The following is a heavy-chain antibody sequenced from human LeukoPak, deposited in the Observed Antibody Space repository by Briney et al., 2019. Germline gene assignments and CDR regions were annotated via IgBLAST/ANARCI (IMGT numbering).Heavy chain of an antibody. D-gene: IGHD6-13*01. V-gene: IGHV3-30*02. CDR1: GFPFSSYG. CDR2: IRYGGSNK. Sequence: TGGSLRLSCAASGFPFSSYGMHWLRQAPGKGVEGGAFIRYGGSNKYYADSVKGRFTISRDNSKNTLDLQMNSLRAEDTAVYYCAKVPNPYSSSWYAGVNYWGQGTLVTVSS. J-gene: IGHJ4*02. CDR3: AKVPNPYSSSWYAGVNY.